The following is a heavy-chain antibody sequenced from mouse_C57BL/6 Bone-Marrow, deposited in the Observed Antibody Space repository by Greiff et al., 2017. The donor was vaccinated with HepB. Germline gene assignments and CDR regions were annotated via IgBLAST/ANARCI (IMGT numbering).Heavy chain of an antibody. J-gene: IGHJ1*03. Sequence: EVMLVESGGGLVQSGRSLRLSCATSGFTFSDFYMEWVRQAPGKGLEWIAASRNKANDYTTEYSASVKGRFIVSRDTSQSILYLQMNSLRAEDTAIYYCARDAGYHWYFDVWGTGTTVTVSS. V-gene: IGHV7-1*01. D-gene: IGHD2-2*01. CDR3: ARDAGYHWYFDV. CDR2: SRNKANDYTT. CDR1: GFTFSDFY.